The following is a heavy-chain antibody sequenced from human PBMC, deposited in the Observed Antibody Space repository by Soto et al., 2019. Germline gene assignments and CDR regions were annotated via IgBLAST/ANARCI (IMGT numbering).Heavy chain of an antibody. J-gene: IGHJ3*02. CDR2: MNPNSGNT. D-gene: IGHD2-2*01. Sequence: ASVKVSCKASGYTFTSYDINWVRQATGQGLEWMGWMNPNSGNTGYAQKFQARVTMTRNTSISTAYMELSSLRSEDTAVYYCARGYCSSTSCYGEHDAFDIWGQGTMVTVSS. CDR3: ARGYCSSTSCYGEHDAFDI. V-gene: IGHV1-8*01. CDR1: GYTFTSYD.